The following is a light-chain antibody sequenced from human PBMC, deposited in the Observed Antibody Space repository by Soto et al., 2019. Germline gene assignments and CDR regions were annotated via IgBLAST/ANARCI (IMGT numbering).Light chain of an antibody. Sequence: DIQMTQSPSSLSASVGDRITITCRASENIARHLNWYQQKPGKAPNLLIYAASNLQNGVPLRFRGGGSGTDFTLTISNLQPEDFATYYCQQSDSTLSITFGQGTRLEIK. CDR2: AAS. CDR3: QQSDSTLSIT. V-gene: IGKV1-39*01. J-gene: IGKJ5*01. CDR1: ENIARH.